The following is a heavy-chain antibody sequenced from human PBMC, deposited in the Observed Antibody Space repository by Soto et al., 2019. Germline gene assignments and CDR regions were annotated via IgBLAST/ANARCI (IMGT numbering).Heavy chain of an antibody. V-gene: IGHV3-23*01. Sequence: EVQLLESGGGLVQPGGSLGLSCAASGFTFSSYAMSWVRQAPGKGLEYVSSISVAGDGTYYGDSVKGRFTISRDNSKNTLCLQMNSLRVEDTAVYYCARTTVTKSRDYWGQGTLVTVSS. J-gene: IGHJ4*02. CDR3: ARTTVTKSRDY. CDR2: ISVAGDGT. D-gene: IGHD4-17*01. CDR1: GFTFSSYA.